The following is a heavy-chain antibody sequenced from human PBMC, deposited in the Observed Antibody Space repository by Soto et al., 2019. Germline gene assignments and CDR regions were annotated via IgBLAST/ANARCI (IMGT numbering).Heavy chain of an antibody. Sequence: QVQLQESGPGLVKPSQTLSLTCTVSGGSISSGGYYWSWIRQHPGKGLEWIGYIYYSGSTYYNPFLESRVTISVDTSKNQFSLKLSSVTAADTAVYYCARERAAAGNFYYYYGMDVWGQGTTVTVSS. CDR2: IYYSGST. V-gene: IGHV4-31*03. CDR1: GGSISSGGYY. D-gene: IGHD6-13*01. J-gene: IGHJ6*02. CDR3: ARERAAAGNFYYYYGMDV.